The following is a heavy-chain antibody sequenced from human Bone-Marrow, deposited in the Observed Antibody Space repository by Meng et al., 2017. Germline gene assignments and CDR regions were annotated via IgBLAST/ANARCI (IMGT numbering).Heavy chain of an antibody. Sequence: GSLRLSCAVSGGSISSSNWWSWVRQPPGKGLEWIGEIYHSGSTNYNPSLKSRVTISVDKSKNQFSLKLSSVTAADTAVYYCARSREYITMVRGVIITYNWFDPWGQGTLVTVSS. V-gene: IGHV4-4*02. CDR2: IYHSGST. J-gene: IGHJ5*02. D-gene: IGHD3-10*01. CDR1: GGSISSSNW. CDR3: ARSREYITMVRGVIITYNWFDP.